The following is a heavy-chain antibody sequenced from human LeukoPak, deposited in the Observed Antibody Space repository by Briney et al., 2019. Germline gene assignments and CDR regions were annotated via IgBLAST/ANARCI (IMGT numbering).Heavy chain of an antibody. D-gene: IGHD6-19*01. CDR1: GGSISSYY. V-gene: IGHV4-59*01. CDR2: IYYSGST. J-gene: IGHJ4*02. CDR3: ASSGYSSGGTIDY. Sequence: PSETLSLTCTVSGGSISSYYWSWVRQPPGKGMEWIGYIYYSGSTNYNPSLKRRVTISVEKYKDQFSLKLSSVTAADTAVYYCASSGYSSGGTIDYWGQGTLVTVSS.